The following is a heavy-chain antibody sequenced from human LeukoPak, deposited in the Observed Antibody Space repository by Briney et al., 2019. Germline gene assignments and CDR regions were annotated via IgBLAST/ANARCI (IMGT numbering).Heavy chain of an antibody. CDR3: ARVGSSSWYSHKTPFYY. D-gene: IGHD6-13*01. Sequence: SETLSLTCTVSGGSVSSGSYYWSWIRQPPGKGLEWIGYIYYSGSTNYNPSLKSRVTISVDTSKNQFSLKLSSVTAADTAVYYCARVGSSSWYSHKTPFYYWGQGTLVTVSS. J-gene: IGHJ4*02. V-gene: IGHV4-61*01. CDR1: GGSVSSGSYY. CDR2: IYYSGST.